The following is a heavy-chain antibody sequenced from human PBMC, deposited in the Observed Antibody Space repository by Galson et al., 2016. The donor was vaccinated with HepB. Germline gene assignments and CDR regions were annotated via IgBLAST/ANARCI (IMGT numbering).Heavy chain of an antibody. Sequence: SVKVSCKASGGIFNSYTYSWVRQAPGHGLEWMGGIVPMFGTAKYAQKFQGRLTITADESTTTASMELSNLRSEDTAIYYCASRGGSLRCSGDDCLAHWFDPWGQGTLVTVSS. CDR3: ASRGGSLRCSGDDCLAHWFDP. CDR2: IVPMFGTA. CDR1: GGIFNSYT. D-gene: IGHD2-15*01. V-gene: IGHV1-69*13. J-gene: IGHJ5*02.